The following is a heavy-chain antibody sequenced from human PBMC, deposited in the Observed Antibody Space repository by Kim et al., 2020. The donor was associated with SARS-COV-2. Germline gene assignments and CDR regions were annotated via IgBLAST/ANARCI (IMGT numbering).Heavy chain of an antibody. Sequence: GGSLRLSCTTSGFTFGDYAIIWVRQAPGKGLERVGFIRSKTDGGATEYAASVEDRFTISRDDSKSVAYLQMSSQKTEDTALYSCTRGGVSGTTESESWGQGTLVTVSS. J-gene: IGHJ5*02. CDR1: GFTFGDYA. CDR3: TRGGVSGTTESES. CDR2: IRSKTDGGAT. V-gene: IGHV3-49*04. D-gene: IGHD1-1*01.